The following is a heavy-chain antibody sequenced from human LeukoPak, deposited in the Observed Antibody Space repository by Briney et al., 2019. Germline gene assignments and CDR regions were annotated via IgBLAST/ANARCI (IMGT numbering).Heavy chain of an antibody. CDR3: AKDRVPYSSGLGYFDY. CDR2: ISGNGGRT. V-gene: IGHV3-23*01. J-gene: IGHJ4*02. CDR1: GLTFSSYT. Sequence: PGGSLRLSCAASGLTFSSYTMSWVRQTPGKGLEWVSGISGNGGRTNYADSVEGRFTISRDNSKNTLYLQMNSLRVEDTAVHYCAKDRVPYSSGLGYFDYWGQGTLVTVSS. D-gene: IGHD6-19*01.